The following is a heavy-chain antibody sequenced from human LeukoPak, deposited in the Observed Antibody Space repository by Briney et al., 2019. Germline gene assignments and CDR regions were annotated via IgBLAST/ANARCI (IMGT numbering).Heavy chain of an antibody. V-gene: IGHV5-51*01. CDR2: IYPGDSDT. D-gene: IGHD3-22*01. CDR3: ARWIYDSSGYVDY. J-gene: IGHJ4*02. Sequence: GESLKISCKGSGYSFTCYWIGWVRQMPGKGLEWMGIIYPGDSDTRYSPSFQGQVTISADKSISTAYLQWSSLKASDTAMYYCARWIYDSSGYVDYWGQGTLVTVSS. CDR1: GYSFTCYW.